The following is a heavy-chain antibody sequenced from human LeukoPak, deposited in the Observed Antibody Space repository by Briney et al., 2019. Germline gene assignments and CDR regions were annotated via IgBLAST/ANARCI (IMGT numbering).Heavy chain of an antibody. D-gene: IGHD4-23*01. CDR2: ISSSGSTI. CDR1: GFTFSSYE. Sequence: GGSLRLSCAASGFTFSSYEMNWVRQAPGKGLEWVSYISSSGSTIYYADSVKGRVTISRDNAKNSLYLQMNSLRAEDTAVYYCAKNIGGFDYWGQGTLVTVSS. CDR3: AKNIGGFDY. J-gene: IGHJ4*02. V-gene: IGHV3-48*03.